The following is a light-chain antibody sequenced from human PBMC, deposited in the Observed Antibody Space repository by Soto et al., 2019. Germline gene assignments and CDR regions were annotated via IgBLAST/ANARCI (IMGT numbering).Light chain of an antibody. Sequence: QSVLTQPPSASGTPGQRVTISCSGSNSNIGSNSVSWYQQLPGTAPKLLIYTNNQRPSGVPDRFSGSKSGTSASLAISGLQSEDEADYYRAVWDDSLNGFFVFGTGTKVTVL. V-gene: IGLV1-44*01. CDR2: TNN. J-gene: IGLJ1*01. CDR3: AVWDDSLNGFFV. CDR1: NSNIGSNS.